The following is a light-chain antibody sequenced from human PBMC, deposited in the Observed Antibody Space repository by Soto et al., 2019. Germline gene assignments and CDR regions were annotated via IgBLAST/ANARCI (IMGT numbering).Light chain of an antibody. V-gene: IGLV2-8*01. CDR2: EVT. J-gene: IGLJ1*01. Sequence: QSALTQPPSASGSPGQSVTISCTGTSSDVGGYKFVSWYQQHPGKAPKLLIYEVTQRPSGVPDRFSGSKSGNTASLTVYGRQAEADADYYCSLYAGSTMGVFGTGTKLTVL. CDR3: SLYAGSTMGV. CDR1: SSDVGGYKF.